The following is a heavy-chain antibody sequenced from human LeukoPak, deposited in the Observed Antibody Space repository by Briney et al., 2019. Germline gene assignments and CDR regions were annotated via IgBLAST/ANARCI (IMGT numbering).Heavy chain of an antibody. J-gene: IGHJ4*02. CDR1: GGTFSSYA. Sequence: SVKVSCKASGGTFSSYAISWVRQAPGQGLEWMGGIIPIFGTANYAQKFQGRVMITTDESTSTAYMELSSLRSEDTAVYYCATAILAVAGTAPPRHWGQGTLVTVSS. D-gene: IGHD6-19*01. V-gene: IGHV1-69*05. CDR3: ATAILAVAGTAPPRH. CDR2: IIPIFGTA.